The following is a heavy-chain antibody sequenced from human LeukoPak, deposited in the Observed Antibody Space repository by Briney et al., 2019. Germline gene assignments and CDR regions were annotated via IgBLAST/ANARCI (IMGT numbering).Heavy chain of an antibody. CDR3: ARGNWNYSY. Sequence: PSETLSLTCTVSGGSISSYYWSWIRQPPGKGLEWIGYIYYSGSTNYNPSLKSRVTISVDTSKNQFSLKLSSVTAADTAVYYCARGNWNYSYWGQGTLVTVSS. J-gene: IGHJ4*02. D-gene: IGHD1-7*01. V-gene: IGHV4-59*08. CDR1: GGSISSYY. CDR2: IYYSGST.